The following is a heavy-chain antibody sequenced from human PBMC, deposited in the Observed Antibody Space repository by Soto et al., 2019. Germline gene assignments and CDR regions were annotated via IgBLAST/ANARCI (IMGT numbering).Heavy chain of an antibody. V-gene: IGHV4-30-2*01. CDR3: ARANRPRYSSSWSFADV. CDR2: IYHSGST. J-gene: IGHJ6*02. Sequence: QLQLQESGSGLVKPSQTLSLTCAVSGGSISSGGYSWSWIRQPPGKGLEWIGYIYHSGSTYYNPSLTSRVTISVDRSKNQFSLKLSSVTAADTAVYYCARANRPRYSSSWSFADVWGQGTTVTVSS. D-gene: IGHD6-13*01. CDR1: GGSISSGGYS.